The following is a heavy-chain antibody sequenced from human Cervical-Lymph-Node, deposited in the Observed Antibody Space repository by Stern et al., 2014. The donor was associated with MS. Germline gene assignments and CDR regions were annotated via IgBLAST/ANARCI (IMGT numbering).Heavy chain of an antibody. J-gene: IGHJ4*02. CDR2: INPIGGRT. CDR1: GYTFTSYY. CDR3: ARVGSGSGSHY. Sequence: VQLVESGAEVKKPGASVKVSCKASGYTFTSYYVHWVRQAPGQGLEWMGIINPIGGRTNYTQRFQGRVTMTRDTSTSTVYMEMSSLRSEDTAVYYCARVGSGSGSHYWGQGTLVTVSS. D-gene: IGHD3-10*01. V-gene: IGHV1-46*01.